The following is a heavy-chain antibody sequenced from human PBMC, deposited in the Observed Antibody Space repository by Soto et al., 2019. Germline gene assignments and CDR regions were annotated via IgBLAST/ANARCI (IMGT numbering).Heavy chain of an antibody. V-gene: IGHV1-69*06. CDR2: IIPIFGTA. J-gene: IGHJ4*02. CDR3: ARTLGPYSGSYYPAY. Sequence: SVKVSCKASGGTFSSYAISWVRQAPGQGLEWMGGIIPIFGTANYAQKFQGRVTITADKSTSTAYVELSSLRSEDTAVYYCARTLGPYSGSYYPAYWGQGTLVTVSS. CDR1: GGTFSSYA. D-gene: IGHD1-26*01.